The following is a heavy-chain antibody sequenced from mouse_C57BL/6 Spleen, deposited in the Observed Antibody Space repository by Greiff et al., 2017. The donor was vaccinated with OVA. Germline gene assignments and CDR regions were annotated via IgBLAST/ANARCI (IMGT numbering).Heavy chain of an antibody. D-gene: IGHD1-1*01. J-gene: IGHJ2*01. Sequence: VQLQQSGAELVRPGASVKLSCTASGFNIKDYYMHWVKQRPEQGLEWIGRIDPEDGDTEYAPKFQGKATMTADTSSNTAYLQLSSLTSEDTAVYYCTTTTVVSDYLDYWGQGTTLTVSS. CDR3: TTTTVVSDYLDY. CDR1: GFNIKDYY. CDR2: IDPEDGDT. V-gene: IGHV14-1*01.